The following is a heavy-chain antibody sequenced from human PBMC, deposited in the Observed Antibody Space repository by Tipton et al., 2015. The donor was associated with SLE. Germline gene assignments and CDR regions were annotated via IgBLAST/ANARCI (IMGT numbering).Heavy chain of an antibody. Sequence: LRLSCTVSGGSISGYYWSWIRQPAGKGLEWIGRIYGSGSTNYNPSLKSRITISVDTSKNQFSLKLSSVTAADTAVYYCARNWGSLEGDTFDIWGQGTRVTVSS. D-gene: IGHD7-27*01. CDR3: ARNWGSLEGDTFDI. J-gene: IGHJ3*02. CDR2: IYGSGST. V-gene: IGHV4-4*07. CDR1: GGSISGYY.